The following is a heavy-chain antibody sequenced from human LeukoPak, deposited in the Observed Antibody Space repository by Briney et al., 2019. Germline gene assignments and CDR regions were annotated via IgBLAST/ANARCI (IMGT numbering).Heavy chain of an antibody. Sequence: SETLSLTGAVSDGSITSNYYWGWIRQPPGKGLEWIGSISYSGSTHYNLSLKSRVTISVDTSKNQFSLKLRSVTAADTAVYYCARQGGCVTRSCFDFDFWGQGTLVTVSS. CDR2: ISYSGST. J-gene: IGHJ4*02. CDR3: ARQGGCVTRSCFDFDF. CDR1: DGSITSNYY. V-gene: IGHV4-39*01. D-gene: IGHD2-15*01.